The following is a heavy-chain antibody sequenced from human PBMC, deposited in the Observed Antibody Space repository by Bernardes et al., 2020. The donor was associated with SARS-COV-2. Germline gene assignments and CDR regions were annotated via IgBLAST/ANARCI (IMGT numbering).Heavy chain of an antibody. J-gene: IGHJ6*02. CDR3: ARGLRVVVSAALGIGYYYYYGMDV. CDR2: INHSGST. V-gene: IGHV4-34*01. CDR1: GGSFSGYY. Sequence: SETLSLTCAVYGGSFSGYYWSWIRQPPGKGLEWIGEINHSGSTNYNPSLKSRVTISVDTSKNQFSLKLSSVTAANTAVYYFARGLRVVVSAALGIGYYYYYGMDVWGQGTTVTVS. D-gene: IGHD2-2*01.